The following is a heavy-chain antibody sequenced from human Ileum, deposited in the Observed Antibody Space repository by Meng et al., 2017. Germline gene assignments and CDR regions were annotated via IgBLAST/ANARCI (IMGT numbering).Heavy chain of an antibody. D-gene: IGHD5-12*01. CDR2: IKGDESST. CDR3: ARGGYNDYDRNFDN. CDR1: GFNFRTYW. V-gene: IGHV3-74*03. Sequence: EVQLVQSGGGLIQPGWSLRLSCAASGFNFRTYWMHWVRQVPGKGLVWVSRIKGDESSTTYADSVKGRFTISRDNAQNTVYLQMNSLRAEDTAVYYCARGGYNDYDRNFDNWGQGTLVTVSS. J-gene: IGHJ4*02.